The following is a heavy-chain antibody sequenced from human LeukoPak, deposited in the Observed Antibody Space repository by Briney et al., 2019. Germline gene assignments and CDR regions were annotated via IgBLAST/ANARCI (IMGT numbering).Heavy chain of an antibody. D-gene: IGHD3-10*01. CDR3: ARDVPFGESCDY. V-gene: IGHV3-7*04. Sequence: GGSLRLSCAASGFTFSSYWMSWVRQAPGKGLERVANIKQDESEKYYVHSVEGRFTISRDNAKNSLYLQMNSLRAEDTGVYYCARDVPFGESCDYWGQGTLVSVSS. CDR1: GFTFSSYW. J-gene: IGHJ4*02. CDR2: IKQDESEK.